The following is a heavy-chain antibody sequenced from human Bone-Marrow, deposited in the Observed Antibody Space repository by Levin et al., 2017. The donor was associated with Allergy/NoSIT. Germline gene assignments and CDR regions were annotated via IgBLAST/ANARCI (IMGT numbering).Heavy chain of an antibody. J-gene: IGHJ6*03. V-gene: IGHV4-34*01. CDR3: ARGLRGGSSGWGYDYYMDG. CDR1: GGSFSGYY. CDR2: INHSGST. Sequence: SETLSLTCAVYGGSFSGYYWSWIRQPPGKGLEWIGEINHSGSTNYNPSLKSRVTISVDTSKNQFSLKLSSVTAADTAVYYCARGLRGGSSGWGYDYYMDGWGKGTTVTVSS. D-gene: IGHD6-19*01.